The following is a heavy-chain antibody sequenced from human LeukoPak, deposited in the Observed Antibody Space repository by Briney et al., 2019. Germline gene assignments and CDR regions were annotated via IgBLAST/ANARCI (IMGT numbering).Heavy chain of an antibody. CDR2: ISAYNGNT. V-gene: IGHV1-18*01. J-gene: IGHJ4*02. D-gene: IGHD6-13*01. CDR3: ARSGYSSSWYEVLYFDY. CDR1: GYTFTSYG. Sequence: ASVKVSCKASGYTFTSYGISWVRQAPGQGLEWMGWISAYNGNTNYAQKLQGRVTMTTDTSTSTAYMELRSLRSDDTAAYYCARSGYSSSWYEVLYFDYWGQGTLVTVSS.